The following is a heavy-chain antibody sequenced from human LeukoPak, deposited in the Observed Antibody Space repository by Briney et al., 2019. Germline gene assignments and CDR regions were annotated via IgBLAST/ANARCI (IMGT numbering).Heavy chain of an antibody. J-gene: IGHJ4*02. CDR2: IYYSGST. CDR3: ARQAWLLDY. V-gene: IGHV4-59*08. CDR1: GGSLNNYY. D-gene: IGHD5-12*01. Sequence: PSETLSLTCTVSGGSLNNYYWTWIRQPPGRGLEWIGHIYYSGSTYYNPSLKSRVTISVDTCKNQFTLKLSSVTAADTAVYYCARQAWLLDYWGPGTLVTVAS.